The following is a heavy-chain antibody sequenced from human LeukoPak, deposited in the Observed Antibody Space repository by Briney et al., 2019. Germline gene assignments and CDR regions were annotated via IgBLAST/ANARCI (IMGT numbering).Heavy chain of an antibody. D-gene: IGHD2-21*02. V-gene: IGHV4-59*01. J-gene: IGHJ3*02. CDR1: GGSISSYY. CDR3: ARGGGCGGDCDAFDI. CDR2: IYYSGST. Sequence: SETLSLTCTVSGGSISSYYWSWIRQPPGEGLEWIGYIYYSGSTNYNPSLKSRVTISVDTSKNQFSLKLSSVTAADTAVYYCARGGGCGGDCDAFDIWGQGTMVTVSS.